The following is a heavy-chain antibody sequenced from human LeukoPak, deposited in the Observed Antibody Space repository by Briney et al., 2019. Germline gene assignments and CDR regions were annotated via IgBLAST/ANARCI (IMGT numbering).Heavy chain of an antibody. D-gene: IGHD3-10*01. CDR2: IYNSDST. CDR3: ARERIHFGSGGHYYGMDV. J-gene: IGHJ6*04. V-gene: IGHV4-30-4*01. CDR1: GASISSGNYF. Sequence: SETLSLTCTVSGASISSGNYFWRWIRQPPGKDLEWIVYIYNSDSTQYNPSLKSRLTMSVDTSRNQFSLKLTSVTAADTAVYYCARERIHFGSGGHYYGMDVWGKGTTVTVSS.